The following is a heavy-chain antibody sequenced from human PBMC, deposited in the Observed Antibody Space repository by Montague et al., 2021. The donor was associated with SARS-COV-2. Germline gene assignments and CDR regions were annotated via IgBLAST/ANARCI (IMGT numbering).Heavy chain of an antibody. J-gene: IGHJ6*02. CDR3: ASVRFFGAGTTFGMDD. CDR2: INHSGST. V-gene: IGHV4-34*01. Sequence: SETLSLTCAVSGGSISSYYCCWFRQPPGKGLEWIGEINHSGSTNYNPSPTSRVPISVDTSTNQFSLKLSSVTAADTAVYYCASVRFFGAGTTFGMDDWGQGTMVTVSS. D-gene: IGHD3-10*01. CDR1: GGSISSYY.